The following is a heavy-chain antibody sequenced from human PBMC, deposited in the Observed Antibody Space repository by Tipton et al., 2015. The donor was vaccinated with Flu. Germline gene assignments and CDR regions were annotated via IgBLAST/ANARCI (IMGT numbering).Heavy chain of an antibody. V-gene: IGHV3-49*04. CDR2: IRSKAYGGTT. D-gene: IGHD1-26*01. J-gene: IGHJ4*02. CDR1: GFTFGDYA. Sequence: RSLRLSCTASGFTFGDYAVSWARQAPGKGLEWVGFIRSKAYGGTTENAASVKGRFTISRDDSKSIAYLQMNSLKTEDTAVYFCTPHYPHMGPGSDYFDYWGQGTLVAVSS. CDR3: TPHYPHMGPGSDYFDY.